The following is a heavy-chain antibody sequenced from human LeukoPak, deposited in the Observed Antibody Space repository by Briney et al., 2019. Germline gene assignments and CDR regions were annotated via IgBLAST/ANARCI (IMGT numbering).Heavy chain of an antibody. J-gene: IGHJ4*02. Sequence: GGSLRLSCAASGFSFSRHWMHWVRQAPGKGLEWVANIKTDGSQIYYVDSVKGRFTISRDNAKNSLYLQMNSLRAEDTAVYYCARDQRGSYYGFFDYWGQGTLVTVSS. V-gene: IGHV3-7*01. CDR2: IKTDGSQI. CDR1: GFSFSRHW. CDR3: ARDQRGSYYGFFDY. D-gene: IGHD1-26*01.